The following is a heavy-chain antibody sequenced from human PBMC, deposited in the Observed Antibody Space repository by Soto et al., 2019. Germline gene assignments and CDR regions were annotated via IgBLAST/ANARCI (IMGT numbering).Heavy chain of an antibody. J-gene: IGHJ4*02. Sequence: SGPTIVNPTQTLTLTFTLSGFSISNRGAGVGWIRQPPGKALEWLALIYWNDDKRYSLSLKNRLTITKDTSKNQVVLTMTNMDPVDTATYFCAHSPFYDSSGYPDFWGQGTLVTVYS. D-gene: IGHD3-22*01. CDR2: IYWNDDK. CDR1: GFSISNRGAG. CDR3: AHSPFYDSSGYPDF. V-gene: IGHV2-5*01.